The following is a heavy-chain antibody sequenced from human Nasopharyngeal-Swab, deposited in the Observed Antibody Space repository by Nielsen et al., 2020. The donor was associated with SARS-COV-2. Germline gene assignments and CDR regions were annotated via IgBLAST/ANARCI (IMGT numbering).Heavy chain of an antibody. V-gene: IGHV1-18*01. J-gene: IGHJ5*02. CDR2: ISAYNGNT. CDR3: ARDQLGVVKHAISDP. CDR1: GGTFSSYG. Sequence: ASVKVSCKASGGTFSSYGISWVRQAPGQGLEWMGWISAYNGNTNYAQKLQGRVTMTTDTSTSTAYMELRSLRSDDTAVYYCARDQLGVVKHAISDPWGQGTLVTVSS. D-gene: IGHD2-8*01.